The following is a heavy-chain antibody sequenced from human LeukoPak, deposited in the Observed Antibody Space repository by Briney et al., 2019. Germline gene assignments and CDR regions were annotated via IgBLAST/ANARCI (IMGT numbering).Heavy chain of an antibody. D-gene: IGHD1-26*01. J-gene: IGHJ6*02. CDR1: GGSISNYY. V-gene: IGHV4-59*12. CDR2: IYYSGST. Sequence: SETLSLTCTVSGGSISNYYWSWIRQPPGKGLEWIGSIYYSGSTYYNPSLKSRVTISVDTSKNQFSLKLSSVTAADTAVYYCARDQHSDYYYYGMDVWGQGTTVTVSS. CDR3: ARDQHSDYYYYGMDV.